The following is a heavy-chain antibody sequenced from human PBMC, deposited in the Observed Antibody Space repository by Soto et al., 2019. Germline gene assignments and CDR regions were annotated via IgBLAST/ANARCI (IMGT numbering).Heavy chain of an antibody. Sequence: GGSLRLSCAASGFTFDDYAMHWVRQAPGKGLEWVSGISWNSGSIGYADSVKGRFTISRDNAKNSLYLQMNSLRAEDTALYYCAKDMERYSSSWFLFDYWGQGTLVTVSS. CDR2: ISWNSGSI. CDR1: GFTFDDYA. V-gene: IGHV3-9*01. CDR3: AKDMERYSSSWFLFDY. D-gene: IGHD6-13*01. J-gene: IGHJ4*02.